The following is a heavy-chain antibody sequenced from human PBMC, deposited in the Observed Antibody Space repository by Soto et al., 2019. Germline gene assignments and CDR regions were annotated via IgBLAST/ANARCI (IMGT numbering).Heavy chain of an antibody. CDR3: ARVGLSDCSGGSCYSYDY. D-gene: IGHD2-15*01. CDR1: GFTFSRYD. J-gene: IGHJ4*02. Sequence: SGGSLRLSCAASGFTFSRYDMHWVRQVTGKGLEWVSAIGAAGDTYYPGSVKGRFTISRENAKNSLYLQMNSLRAGDTAVYYCARVGLSDCSGGSCYSYDYWGQGTLVTVSS. V-gene: IGHV3-13*01. CDR2: IGAAGDT.